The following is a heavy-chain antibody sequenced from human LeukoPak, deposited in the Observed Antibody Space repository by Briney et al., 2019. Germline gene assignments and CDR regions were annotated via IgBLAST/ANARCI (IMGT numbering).Heavy chain of an antibody. V-gene: IGHV4-59*01. Sequence: PSETLSLTCTVSGGSISSYYWSWIRQPPGKGLEWIGYIYYSGSTNYNPSLKSRVTISVDTSKNQFSLKLSSVTAADTAVYYCARLRTAMGVFDPWGQGTLVTSPQ. J-gene: IGHJ5*02. CDR1: GGSISSYY. CDR2: IYYSGST. CDR3: ARLRTAMGVFDP. D-gene: IGHD5-18*01.